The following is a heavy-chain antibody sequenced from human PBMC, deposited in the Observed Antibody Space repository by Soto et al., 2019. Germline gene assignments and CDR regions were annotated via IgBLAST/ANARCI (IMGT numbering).Heavy chain of an antibody. V-gene: IGHV4-39*01. CDR1: GDSISSRPFY. Sequence: SETLSVTCTVSGDSISSRPFYWGWIRQPPGKGLEWIGNINYNESTFYRPSLKSRVTISVVKSKNHFCLTLPSVTAADTALYYCARHVSYCTSGSCYPHFDYWRQGALVTVSS. D-gene: IGHD2-15*01. CDR2: INYNEST. CDR3: ARHVSYCTSGSCYPHFDY. J-gene: IGHJ4*02.